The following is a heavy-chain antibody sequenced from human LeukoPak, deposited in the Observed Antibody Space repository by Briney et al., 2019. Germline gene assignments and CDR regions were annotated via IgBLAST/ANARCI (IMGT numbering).Heavy chain of an antibody. V-gene: IGHV3-33*01. CDR2: IYYDGSDK. D-gene: IGHD3-22*01. J-gene: IGHJ4*02. Sequence: GRSLRLSCAASGFTFSSYGMHWVRQAPGKELEWVAIIYYDGSDKYYADSVKGRFTISRDNSKDTLYLQMNSLRAEDTAVYYCARQIAYYYDSSGYYTTDYWGQGTLVTVSS. CDR3: ARQIAYYYDSSGYYTTDY. CDR1: GFTFSSYG.